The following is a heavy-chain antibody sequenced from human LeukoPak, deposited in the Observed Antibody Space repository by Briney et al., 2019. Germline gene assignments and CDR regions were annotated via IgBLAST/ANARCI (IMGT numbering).Heavy chain of an antibody. Sequence: GGSLRLSCVASGFTFSSYAMSWVRQAPGKGLEWVSAFSGSGGSTYSADSVKGRFTISRDNSKNTLYPQMNRLRAEDTAVYYCAKGIRSSVTKLNYFDYWGQGTLVTVSS. CDR2: FSGSGGST. J-gene: IGHJ4*02. CDR1: GFTFSSYA. CDR3: AKGIRSSVTKLNYFDY. D-gene: IGHD4-17*01. V-gene: IGHV3-23*01.